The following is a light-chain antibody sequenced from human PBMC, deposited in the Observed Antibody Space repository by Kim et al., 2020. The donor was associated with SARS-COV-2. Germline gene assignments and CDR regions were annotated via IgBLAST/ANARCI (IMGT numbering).Light chain of an antibody. Sequence: EIVLTQSPGTLSLSPGERATLSCRASQSVSSSYLAWYQQKPGQAPRLLIYGASSRATGIPDRFSGSESGTDFTLTISRLEPEDFAVYYCQQYDMSPLTFGGGTKVDFK. J-gene: IGKJ4*01. CDR1: QSVSSSY. V-gene: IGKV3-20*01. CDR2: GAS. CDR3: QQYDMSPLT.